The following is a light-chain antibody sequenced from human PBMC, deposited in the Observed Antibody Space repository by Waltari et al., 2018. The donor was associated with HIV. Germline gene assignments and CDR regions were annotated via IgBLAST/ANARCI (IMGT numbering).Light chain of an antibody. Sequence: ELVLTQSPGTLSLSPGERATLSCRASQSVNANFFAWYQQRPGQAPRLLIYGASTRARGIPDRFSGSGSVTDFTLTISRLEPEDFAVYYCHQYGNSPSTFGQGTTLDIK. V-gene: IGKV3-20*01. CDR3: HQYGNSPST. CDR2: GAS. J-gene: IGKJ2*01. CDR1: QSVNANF.